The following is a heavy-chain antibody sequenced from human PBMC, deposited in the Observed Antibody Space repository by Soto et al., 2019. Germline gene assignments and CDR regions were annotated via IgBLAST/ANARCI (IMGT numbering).Heavy chain of an antibody. J-gene: IGHJ4*02. D-gene: IGHD3-22*01. CDR3: ARDFSSYYDSRVDYRLDY. CDR1: GCTCSSYA. V-gene: IGHV1-69*06. Sequence: GASVKVSCKASGCTCSSYAISWVRQAPGQGLEWMGGIIPIFGTANYAQKFQGRVTITADKSTSTAYMELSSLRSEDTAVYYCARDFSSYYDSRVDYRLDYWGQGTFVTVSS. CDR2: IIPIFGTA.